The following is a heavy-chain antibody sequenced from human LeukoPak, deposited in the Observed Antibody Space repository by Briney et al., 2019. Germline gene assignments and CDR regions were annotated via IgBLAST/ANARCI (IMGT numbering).Heavy chain of an antibody. D-gene: IGHD6-13*01. V-gene: IGHV5-51*01. CDR2: IYPGDSDT. CDR1: GYSFTSYW. Sequence: GESLKISCKGSGYSFTSYWIGWVRQMPGKGLEWMGIIYPGDSDTRYSPSFQGQVTISADKSISTAYLQWSSLKASDTAMYYCARLNLGSSSWYADAFDIWGQGTMVTVSS. CDR3: ARLNLGSSSWYADAFDI. J-gene: IGHJ3*02.